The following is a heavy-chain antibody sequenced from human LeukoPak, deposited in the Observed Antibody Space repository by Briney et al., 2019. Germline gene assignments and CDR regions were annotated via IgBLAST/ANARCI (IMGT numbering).Heavy chain of an antibody. D-gene: IGHD1-1*01. CDR1: GYTFTSYD. CDR2: MNPNSGNT. CDR3: ARNIRQYGMDV. J-gene: IGHJ6*02. V-gene: IGHV1-8*01. Sequence: GASVKVSCKASGYTFTSYDTNWVRQATGQGLEWMGWMNPNSGNTGYAQKFQGRVTMTRNTSISTAYMELSSLRSEDTAVYYCARNIRQYGMDVWGQGTTVTVSS.